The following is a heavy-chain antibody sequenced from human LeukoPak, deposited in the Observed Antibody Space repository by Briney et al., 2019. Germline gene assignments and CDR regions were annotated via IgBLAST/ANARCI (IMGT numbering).Heavy chain of an antibody. CDR3: ARVGDDSSGYYLPSNLDY. Sequence: ASVKVSCKASGYTFTSYGISWVRQAPGQGLEWMGWISAYNGNTNYAQKLQGRVTMTTDTSTGTAYMELRSLRSDDTAVYYCARVGDDSSGYYLPSNLDYWGQGTLVTVSS. CDR2: ISAYNGNT. J-gene: IGHJ4*02. V-gene: IGHV1-18*01. D-gene: IGHD3-22*01. CDR1: GYTFTSYG.